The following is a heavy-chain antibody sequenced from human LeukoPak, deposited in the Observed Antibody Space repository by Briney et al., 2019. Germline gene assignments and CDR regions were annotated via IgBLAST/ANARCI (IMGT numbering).Heavy chain of an antibody. CDR1: GGSISSSSYY. J-gene: IGHJ5*02. CDR2: IYYSGST. V-gene: IGHV4-39*01. D-gene: IGHD2-2*01. CDR3: ASAMVVPAAIIRSWFDP. Sequence: SETLSLTCTVSGGSISSSSYYWGWIRQPPGKGLEWIGSIYYSGSTYYNPSLKSRVTISVDTSKNQISLKLSSVTAADTAVYYCASAMVVPAAIIRSWFDPWGQGTLVTVSS.